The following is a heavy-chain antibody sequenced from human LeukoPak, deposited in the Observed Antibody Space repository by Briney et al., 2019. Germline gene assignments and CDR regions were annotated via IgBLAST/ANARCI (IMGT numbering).Heavy chain of an antibody. CDR1: GFTFSSYV. D-gene: IGHD2-21*01. CDR3: AKDELLGGFFDY. CDR2: ISGSGGST. V-gene: IGHV3-23*01. Sequence: GGSLRLSCAASGFTFSSYVMSWVRQAPGKGLEWVSAISGSGGSTYYADSVKGRFTISRDNPKNTLYLQMNSLRAEDTAVYYCAKDELLGGFFDYWGQGTLVTVSS. J-gene: IGHJ4*02.